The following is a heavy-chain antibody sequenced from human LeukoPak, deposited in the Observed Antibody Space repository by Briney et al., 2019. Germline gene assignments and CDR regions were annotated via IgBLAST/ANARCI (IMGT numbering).Heavy chain of an antibody. D-gene: IGHD3-22*01. V-gene: IGHV1-69*06. CDR3: ARDIGDYYDSSGYYDYFDY. J-gene: IGHJ4*02. CDR2: IIPIFGTA. CDR1: GGTFSSYA. Sequence: SVKVSCKASGGTFSSYAISWVRQAPGQGLEWMGGIIPIFGTANYAQKFQGRVTITADKSTSTAYMELSSLRSEDTAVYYCARDIGDYYDSSGYYDYFDYWGQGTLVTVSS.